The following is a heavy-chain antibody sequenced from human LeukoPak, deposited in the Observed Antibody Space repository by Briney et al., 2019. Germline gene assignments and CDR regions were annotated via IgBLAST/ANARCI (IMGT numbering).Heavy chain of an antibody. J-gene: IGHJ4*02. D-gene: IGHD3-22*01. CDR2: IRAYYGNP. Sequence: ASVKVSFKASGYTFSSYGIRWVRPAPRQGLEWVGWIRAYYGNPNYPHNLQGRVTMSTDTSTSTAYMELRSLRSDDTAGYYCARGNRWLPDYWGQGTLVTVSS. CDR3: ARGNRWLPDY. V-gene: IGHV1-18*01. CDR1: GYTFSSYG.